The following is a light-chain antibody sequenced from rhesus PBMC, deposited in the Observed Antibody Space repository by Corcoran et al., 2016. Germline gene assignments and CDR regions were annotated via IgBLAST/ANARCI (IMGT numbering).Light chain of an antibody. CDR1: QGISSW. V-gene: IGKV1-21*01. CDR2: KAS. CDR3: QQYNSAPWT. J-gene: IGKJ1*01. Sequence: DIQMTQSPSSLSASVGDRVTITCRASQGISSWLAWYQQKPGKAPKLLIYKASSLQSGVSSRFSGSGSGTDFTLTSSSLQPEDFATDYCQQYNSAPWTFGQGTKVEIK.